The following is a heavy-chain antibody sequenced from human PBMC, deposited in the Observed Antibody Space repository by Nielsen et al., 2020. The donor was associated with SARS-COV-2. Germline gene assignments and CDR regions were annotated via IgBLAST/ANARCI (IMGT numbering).Heavy chain of an antibody. J-gene: IGHJ6*02. D-gene: IGHD6-19*01. CDR2: IKQDGSEK. CDR3: ARDGYSSGWFLAVQGWRGYYGMDV. Sequence: GGSLRLSCAASGFTFSSYWMSWVRQAPGKGLEWVANIKQDGSEKYYVDSVKGRFTISRDNAKNSLYLQMNSLRAEDTAVYYCARDGYSSGWFLAVQGWRGYYGMDVWGQGTTVTVSS. V-gene: IGHV3-7*01. CDR1: GFTFSSYW.